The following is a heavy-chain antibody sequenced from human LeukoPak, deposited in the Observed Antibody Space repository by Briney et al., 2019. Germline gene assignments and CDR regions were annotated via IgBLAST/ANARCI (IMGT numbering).Heavy chain of an antibody. CDR3: ARAERLGYCSSTSCYYFDY. V-gene: IGHV1-2*02. D-gene: IGHD2-2*01. CDR2: INPNSGGT. CDR1: GYTFTGYY. Sequence: ASVKVSCKASGYTFTGYYMHWVRQAPGQGLEWMGWINPNSGGTNYAQKFQGRVTMTRDMSISTAYMELSRLRSDDTAVYYCARAERLGYCSSTSCYYFDYWGQGTLVTVSS. J-gene: IGHJ4*02.